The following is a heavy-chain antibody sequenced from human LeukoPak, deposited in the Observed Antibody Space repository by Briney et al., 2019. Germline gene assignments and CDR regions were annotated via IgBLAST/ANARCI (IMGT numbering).Heavy chain of an antibody. J-gene: IGHJ4*02. CDR3: AKLLHPGLLHTRDY. CDR2: ITNSGDKT. CDR1: GFTFTIYA. D-gene: IGHD1-26*01. V-gene: IGHV3-23*01. Sequence: PGGSLRLSCAASGFTFTIYAISWVRQAPGKGLEWVSTITNSGDKTFYADSVKGRFTISRDNSENTLYLQMNSLRAADTAVYYCAKLLHPGLLHTRDYWGQGTLVTVSS.